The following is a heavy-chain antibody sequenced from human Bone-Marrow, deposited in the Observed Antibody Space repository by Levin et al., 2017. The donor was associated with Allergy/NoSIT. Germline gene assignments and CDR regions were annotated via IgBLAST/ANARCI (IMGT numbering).Heavy chain of an antibody. D-gene: IGHD1-26*01. V-gene: IGHV3-23*01. CDR1: GFAFSSYA. CDR3: ARKWELQWGFDF. J-gene: IGHJ4*02. Sequence: PGGSLRLSCVGSGFAFSSYAMSWVRQAPGKGLEWVSGITGSGVTTSYTDFVKGRFIISRDNSKNTLYLQMNSLRSEDTALYYCARKWELQWGFDFWGQGTLATVSS. CDR2: ITGSGVTT.